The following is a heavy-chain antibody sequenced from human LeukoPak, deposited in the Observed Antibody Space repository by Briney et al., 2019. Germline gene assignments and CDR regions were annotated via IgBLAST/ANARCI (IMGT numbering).Heavy chain of an antibody. Sequence: PSETLSLXCTVSGGSISSSSYYWGWIRQPPEKGLEWIGSIYYSGITYYNPSLKSRVTISVDTSKNQFSLKLSSVTAADTAVYYCARHSNFEAAFDIWGQGTMVTVSS. CDR3: ARHSNFEAAFDI. CDR1: GGSISSSSYY. J-gene: IGHJ3*02. CDR2: IYYSGIT. D-gene: IGHD4-11*01. V-gene: IGHV4-39*01.